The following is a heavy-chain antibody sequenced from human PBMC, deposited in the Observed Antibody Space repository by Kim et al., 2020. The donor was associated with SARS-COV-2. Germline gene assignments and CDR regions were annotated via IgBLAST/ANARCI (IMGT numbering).Heavy chain of an antibody. D-gene: IGHD6-19*01. CDR1: GFTFSSYA. V-gene: IGHV3-30*04. CDR2: ISYDGSNK. J-gene: IGHJ6*02. Sequence: GGSLRLSCAASGFTFSSYAMHWVRQAPGKGLEWVAVISYDGSNKYYADSVKGRFTISRDNSKNTLYLQMNSLRAEDTAVYYCARDSSGWYSLGYYYYGMDVWGQGTTVTVSS. CDR3: ARDSSGWYSLGYYYYGMDV.